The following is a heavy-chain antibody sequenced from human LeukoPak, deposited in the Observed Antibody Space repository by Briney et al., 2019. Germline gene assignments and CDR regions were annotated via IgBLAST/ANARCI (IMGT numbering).Heavy chain of an antibody. Sequence: KTSETLSLTCAVYGGSFSGYYWSWIRQPPRKGLEWIGEINHSGSTNYNPSLKSRVTISVDTSKNQFSLKLSSVTAADTAVYYCASGMCTVVVRIDYWGQGTLVTVSS. J-gene: IGHJ4*02. D-gene: IGHD4-23*01. CDR2: INHSGST. CDR1: GGSFSGYY. V-gene: IGHV4-34*01. CDR3: ASGMCTVVVRIDY.